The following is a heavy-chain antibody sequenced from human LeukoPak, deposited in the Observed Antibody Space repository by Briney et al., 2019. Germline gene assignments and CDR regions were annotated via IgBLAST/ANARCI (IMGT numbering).Heavy chain of an antibody. V-gene: IGHV4-4*07. CDR2: IYTSGST. CDR1: GGSISSYY. CDR3: ARQYYYGSGPGAFDI. Sequence: SETLSLTCTVSGGSISSYYWSWIRQPAGKGLEWIGRIYTSGSTNYNPSLKSRVTRSVDTSKNQFSLKLSSVTAADTAVYYCARQYYYGSGPGAFDIWGQGTMDTVSS. D-gene: IGHD3-10*01. J-gene: IGHJ3*02.